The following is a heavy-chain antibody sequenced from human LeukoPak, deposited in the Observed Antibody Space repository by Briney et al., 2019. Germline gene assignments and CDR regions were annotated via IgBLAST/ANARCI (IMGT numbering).Heavy chain of an antibody. D-gene: IGHD3-22*01. V-gene: IGHV4-59*01. CDR2: IYYSGST. J-gene: IGHJ4*02. CDR1: GGSISSYY. Sequence: KTSETLSLTCTVPGGSISSYYWSWIRLPPGKGLEWIGYIYYSGSTNYNPSLKSRVTISVDTSKNQFSLKLSSVTAADTAVYYCAREAYDSSGYYDYWGQGTLVTVSS. CDR3: AREAYDSSGYYDY.